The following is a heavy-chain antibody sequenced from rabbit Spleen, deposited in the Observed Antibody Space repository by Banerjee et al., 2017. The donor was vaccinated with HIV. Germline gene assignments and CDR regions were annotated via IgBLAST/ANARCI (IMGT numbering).Heavy chain of an antibody. J-gene: IGHJ4*01. CDR2: IYIGSGNT. D-gene: IGHD4-1*01. Sequence: QSLEESGGGLVQPEGSLTLTCKASGCSFSSYYYMCWVRQAPGKGLEWIACIYIGSGNTYYATWARGRFTISKTSSTTVTLQMTSLTAADTATYFCARSGYVGWGGDGDLTGNKLWGPGTLVT. CDR1: GCSFSSYYY. CDR3: ARSGYVGWGGDGDLTGNKL. V-gene: IGHV1S40*01.